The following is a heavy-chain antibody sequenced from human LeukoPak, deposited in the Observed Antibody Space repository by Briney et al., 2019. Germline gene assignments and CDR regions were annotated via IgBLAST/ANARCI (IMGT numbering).Heavy chain of an antibody. D-gene: IGHD1-26*01. CDR3: ARDTTGRGAFDI. V-gene: IGHV3-11*01. CDR1: GFTFSDYY. CDR2: ISSSGSTI. Sequence: GEPLRLSCAASGFTFSDYYMSWIRQPPGKGLEWVSYISSSGSTIYYPASVKGRFTISRDNAKNSLYLQMNSLSAEDTAVYYCARDTTGRGAFDIWGQGTMVTVSS. J-gene: IGHJ3*02.